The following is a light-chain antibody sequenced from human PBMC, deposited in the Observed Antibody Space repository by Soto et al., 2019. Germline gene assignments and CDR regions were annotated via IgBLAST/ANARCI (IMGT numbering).Light chain of an antibody. CDR1: SSDVGDYNS. CDR2: DVT. CDR3: SSYTSSSTLVL. J-gene: IGLJ2*01. V-gene: IGLV2-14*01. Sequence: QLVLTQPASVSGSPGQSITISCTGSSSDVGDYNSVSWYQQHPGKAPKLMIYDVTDRPSGVSDRFSGSKSGNTASLTISGLQAEDEADYYCSSYTSSSTLVLFGGGTKLTVL.